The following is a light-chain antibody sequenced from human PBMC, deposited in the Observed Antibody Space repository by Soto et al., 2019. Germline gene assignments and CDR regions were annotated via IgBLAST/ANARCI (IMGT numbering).Light chain of an antibody. CDR2: DVN. CDR1: SSDIGANNR. CDR3: SSFTSSNTYV. V-gene: IGLV2-18*02. J-gene: IGLJ1*01. Sequence: QSVLTQPPSVSGSPGQSVAISCTGTSSDIGANNRVSWYQQPPCTAPKLMIYDVNNRPSGVPDRFSGSKSGNTASLTISGLQADDEADYYCSSFTSSNTYVFGTGTKVTVL.